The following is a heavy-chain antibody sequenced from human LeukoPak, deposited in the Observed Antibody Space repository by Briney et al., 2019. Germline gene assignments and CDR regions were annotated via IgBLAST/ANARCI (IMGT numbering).Heavy chain of an antibody. CDR3: ARDYCGGDCFPDY. D-gene: IGHD2-21*02. CDR1: GYTFTGYY. CDR2: INPNSGDT. J-gene: IGHJ4*02. Sequence: GASVKVSCKASGYTFTGYYVHWVRQAPGQGHEWMGRINPNSGDTNYAQKFQGRVTMTRDTSISTAYMELSRLRSDDTAVYYCARDYCGGDCFPDYWGQGTLVTVSS. V-gene: IGHV1-2*06.